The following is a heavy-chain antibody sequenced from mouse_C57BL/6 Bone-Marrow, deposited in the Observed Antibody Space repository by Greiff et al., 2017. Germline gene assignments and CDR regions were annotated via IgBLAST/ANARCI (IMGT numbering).Heavy chain of an antibody. Sequence: EVKLVESGGGLVQPGGSLKLSCAASGFTFSDYGMAWVRQAPRQGPEWVAFISNLAYSIYYADTVTGRFTISRENARNTLYLEMSSLRSEDTAMYYCARIYYGNQAWFAYWGQGTLVTVSA. CDR1: GFTFSDYG. D-gene: IGHD2-1*01. CDR2: ISNLAYSI. J-gene: IGHJ3*01. CDR3: ARIYYGNQAWFAY. V-gene: IGHV5-15*01.